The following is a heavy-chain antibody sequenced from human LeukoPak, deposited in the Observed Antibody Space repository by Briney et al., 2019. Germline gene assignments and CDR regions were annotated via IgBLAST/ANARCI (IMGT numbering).Heavy chain of an antibody. Sequence: GESLKISCKASGYSFTTYWIGWVRQMPGKGLEWMGIIYPGDSDTRYSSSFQGQVTISADKSVSTAYLQWSGLKASDAAMYYRARQAKNGYDSDYWGQGTLVTVSS. CDR3: ARQAKNGYDSDY. J-gene: IGHJ4*02. CDR1: GYSFTTYW. V-gene: IGHV5-51*01. CDR2: IYPGDSDT. D-gene: IGHD5-12*01.